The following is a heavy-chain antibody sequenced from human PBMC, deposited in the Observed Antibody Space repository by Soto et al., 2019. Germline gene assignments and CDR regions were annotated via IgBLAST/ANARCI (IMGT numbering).Heavy chain of an antibody. Sequence: SETLSLTCTVSGGSISSYYWSWIRPPPGKGLEWIGYIYYSGSTNYNPSLKSRVTISVNTSKNQFSLKLTSVTAADTAVYYCARDLGSRPYYYYGMDVWGQGTTVTVSS. D-gene: IGHD3-16*01. V-gene: IGHV4-59*01. CDR3: ARDLGSRPYYYYGMDV. CDR2: IYYSGST. CDR1: GGSISSYY. J-gene: IGHJ6*02.